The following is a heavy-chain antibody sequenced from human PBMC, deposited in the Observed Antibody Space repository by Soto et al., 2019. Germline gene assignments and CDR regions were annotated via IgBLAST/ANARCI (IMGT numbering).Heavy chain of an antibody. J-gene: IGHJ5*02. Sequence: PGESLKISCKGSGYSFTSYYIGWVRRMPGKGLEWVGIIYPGDSDTRYSPSFQGQITISDDKSISTAYLQWSSLKASDTAMYYCARHGNSYSGYDYNWFDPWGQGTLVTVSS. V-gene: IGHV5-51*01. CDR2: IYPGDSDT. CDR1: GYSFTSYY. D-gene: IGHD5-12*01. CDR3: ARHGNSYSGYDYNWFDP.